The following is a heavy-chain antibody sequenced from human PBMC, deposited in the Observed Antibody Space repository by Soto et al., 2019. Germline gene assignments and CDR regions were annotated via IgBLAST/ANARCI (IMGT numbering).Heavy chain of an antibody. CDR1: GFTFSSYW. CDR3: ATTPLYDFWSGYYPYYFDY. Sequence: PGGSLRLSCAASGFTFSSYWMHWVRQAPGKGLEWVSTIGGGGFSTYYADSVKGRFTISRDNSKNTLYLQMNSLRAEDTAVYYCATTPLYDFWSGYYPYYFDYWGQGTLVTVSS. V-gene: IGHV3-23*01. J-gene: IGHJ4*02. D-gene: IGHD3-3*01. CDR2: IGGGGFST.